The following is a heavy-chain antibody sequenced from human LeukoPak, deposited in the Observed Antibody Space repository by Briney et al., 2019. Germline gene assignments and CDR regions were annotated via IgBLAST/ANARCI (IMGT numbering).Heavy chain of an antibody. CDR3: ARVMQLGGLVNYYYYYMDV. D-gene: IGHD6-13*01. J-gene: IGHJ6*03. CDR1: GFTFSSYE. V-gene: IGHV3-48*03. Sequence: QAGGSLRLSCAASGFTFSSYEMNWVRQAPGKGLEWVSYISSSGSTIYYADSVKGRFTISRDNAKNSLYLQMNSLRAEDTAVYYCARVMQLGGLVNYYYYYMDVWGKGTTVTVSS. CDR2: ISSSGSTI.